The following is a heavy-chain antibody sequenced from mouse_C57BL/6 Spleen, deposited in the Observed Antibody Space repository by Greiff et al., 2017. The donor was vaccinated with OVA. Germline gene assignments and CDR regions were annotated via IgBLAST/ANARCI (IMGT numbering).Heavy chain of an antibody. CDR2: ISDGGSYT. J-gene: IGHJ2*01. V-gene: IGHV5-4*03. CDR1: GFTFSSYA. CDR3: ARGRNSGHFDY. D-gene: IGHD3-2*02. Sequence: EVKLVESGGGLVKPGGSLKLSCAASGFTFSSYAMSWVRQTPEKRLEWVATISDGGSYTYYPDNVKGRFTISRDNAKNNLYLQMSHLKSEDTAMDYCARGRNSGHFDYWGQGTTLTVSS.